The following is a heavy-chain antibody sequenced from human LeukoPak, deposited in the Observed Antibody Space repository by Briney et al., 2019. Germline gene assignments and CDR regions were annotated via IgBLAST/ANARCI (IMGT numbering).Heavy chain of an antibody. CDR3: AKDIDHGDYFYYFDY. CDR1: GFTFDDYA. J-gene: IGHJ4*02. CDR2: ISWNSGSI. Sequence: GGSLRLSCAASGFTFDDYAMHWVRQAPGKGLEWVSGISWNSGSIGYADSVKGRFTISRDNAKNSLYLQMNSLRAEDTAVYYCAKDIDHGDYFYYFDYWGQGTLVTVSS. D-gene: IGHD4-17*01. V-gene: IGHV3-9*01.